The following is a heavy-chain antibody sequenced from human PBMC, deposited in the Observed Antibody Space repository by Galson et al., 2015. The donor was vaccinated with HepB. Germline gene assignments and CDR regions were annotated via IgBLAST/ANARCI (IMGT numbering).Heavy chain of an antibody. Sequence: SLRLSCAASGFTFSSYGMHWVRQAPGKGLEWVAVISYDGSNKYYADSVKGRFTISRDNSKNTLYLQMNSLRAEDTAVYYCAKDYSSSFDYWGQGTLVTVSS. CDR1: GFTFSSYG. D-gene: IGHD6-13*01. V-gene: IGHV3-30*18. CDR2: ISYDGSNK. J-gene: IGHJ4*02. CDR3: AKDYSSSFDY.